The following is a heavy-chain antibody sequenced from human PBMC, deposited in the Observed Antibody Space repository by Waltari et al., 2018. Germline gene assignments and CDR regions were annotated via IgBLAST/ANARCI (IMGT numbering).Heavy chain of an antibody. Sequence: QVQLVQSGAEVKKPGSSVKVSCKASGGTFSSYAISWVRQAPAQGLEWMGGRIPMFGTATYAQKFQGRVTMTADESTSTAYMELSSLRSEDTAVYYCARFPDFWSGYSGFDPWGQGTLVTVSS. CDR1: GGTFSSYA. V-gene: IGHV1-69*12. D-gene: IGHD3-3*01. CDR3: ARFPDFWSGYSGFDP. J-gene: IGHJ5*02. CDR2: RIPMFGTA.